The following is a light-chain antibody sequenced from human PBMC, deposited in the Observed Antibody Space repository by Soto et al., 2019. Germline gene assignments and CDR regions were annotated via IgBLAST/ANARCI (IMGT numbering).Light chain of an antibody. CDR3: QQYYSSPPYT. Sequence: EIVMTQSPDSLAVSLGERATINCESSRSVLYSSNNKNYLAWYQQKPGQPPKLLIYWASARESGVPDRFSGSGSGTDFTLTISSLQAEDVAVYYCQQYYSSPPYTFGQGTKLEIK. V-gene: IGKV4-1*01. CDR1: RSVLYSSNNKNY. J-gene: IGKJ2*01. CDR2: WAS.